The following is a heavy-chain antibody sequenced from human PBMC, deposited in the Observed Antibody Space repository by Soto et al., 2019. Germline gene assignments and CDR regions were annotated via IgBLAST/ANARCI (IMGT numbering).Heavy chain of an antibody. D-gene: IGHD2-2*02. CDR3: ARGCSSTSCYNPNWFDP. Sequence: PSETLSLTCTVSGGSISSYYWSWIRQPPGKGLEWIGYIYYSGSTNYNPSLKSRVTISVDTSKNQFSLKPSSVTAADTAVYYCARGCSSTSCYNPNWFDPWGQGTLVTVSS. CDR2: IYYSGST. J-gene: IGHJ5*02. V-gene: IGHV4-59*01. CDR1: GGSISSYY.